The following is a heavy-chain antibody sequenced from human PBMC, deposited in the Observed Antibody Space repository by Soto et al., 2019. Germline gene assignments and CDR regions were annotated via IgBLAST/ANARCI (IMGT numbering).Heavy chain of an antibody. V-gene: IGHV1-8*01. D-gene: IGHD6-13*01. J-gene: IGHJ5*02. CDR1: GYTFTSYD. CDR3: ARGLQLVRYWFDP. Sequence: GASVKVSCKASGYTFTSYDINWVRQATGQGLEWMGWMNPNSGSTGYAQKFQGRVTMTRNTSISTAYMELSSLRSEDTAVYYCARGLQLVRYWFDPWGQGTMVTVSS. CDR2: MNPNSGST.